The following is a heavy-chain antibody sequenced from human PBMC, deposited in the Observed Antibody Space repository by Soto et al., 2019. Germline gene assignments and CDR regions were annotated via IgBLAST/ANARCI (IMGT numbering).Heavy chain of an antibody. CDR3: ARQSPDYLGSVGWFDP. V-gene: IGHV4-39*01. J-gene: IGHJ5*02. Sequence: PSETLSLTCTVSGGSISSSSHYWVWVRQPPGKGLEWIGSIYYSGTTYYNPSLKSRVTISVDTSKNQFSLKLRSVTAADTAVYYCARQSPDYLGSVGWFDPWGQGTLVTVSS. D-gene: IGHD1-26*01. CDR1: GGSISSSSHY. CDR2: IYYSGTT.